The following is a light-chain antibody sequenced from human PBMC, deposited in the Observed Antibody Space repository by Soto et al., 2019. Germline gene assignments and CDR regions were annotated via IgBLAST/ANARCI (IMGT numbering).Light chain of an antibody. CDR3: QQGNSFPYT. CDR2: DAS. J-gene: IGKJ2*01. V-gene: IGKV1-12*01. CDR1: QAMNNW. Sequence: DIQLTQSPSSVSASVGDIVTITCRASQAMNNWLAWYQQKPGEPPKLLIFDASTLRTGVPSRFSGSGSGTDFTLTISSLQPEDFATYFCQQGNSFPYTFGPGTKLEIK.